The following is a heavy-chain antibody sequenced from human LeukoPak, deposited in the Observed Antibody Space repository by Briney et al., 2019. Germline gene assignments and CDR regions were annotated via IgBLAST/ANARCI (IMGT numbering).Heavy chain of an antibody. CDR3: ARERYYYDFWSGLDAFDI. CDR1: GFTFSSYS. V-gene: IGHV3-21*01. CDR2: ISSSSSYI. Sequence: GGSLRLSCAASGFTFSSYSMNWVRQAPGKGLEWVSSISSSSSYIYYADSVKGRFTISRDNAKNSLYLQMNSLRAEDTAVYYCARERYYYDFWSGLDAFDIWGQGTMVTVSS. D-gene: IGHD3-3*01. J-gene: IGHJ3*02.